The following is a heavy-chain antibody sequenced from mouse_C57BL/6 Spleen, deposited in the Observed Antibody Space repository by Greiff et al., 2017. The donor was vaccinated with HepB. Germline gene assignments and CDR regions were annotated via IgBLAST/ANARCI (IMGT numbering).Heavy chain of an antibody. CDR2: IWSDGST. CDR3: ARHGDDYDDYFDY. J-gene: IGHJ2*01. D-gene: IGHD2-4*01. Sequence: QVQLKESGPGLVAPSQSLSITCTVSGFSLTSYGVHWVRQPPGKGLEWLVVIWSDGSTTYNSALKSRLSISKDNSKSQVFLKMNSLQTDDTAMYYCARHGDDYDDYFDYWGQGTTLTVSS. V-gene: IGHV2-6-1*01. CDR1: GFSLTSYG.